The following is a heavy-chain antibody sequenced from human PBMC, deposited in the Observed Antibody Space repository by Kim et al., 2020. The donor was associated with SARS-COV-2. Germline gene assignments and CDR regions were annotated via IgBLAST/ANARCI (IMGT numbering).Heavy chain of an antibody. CDR1: GGSFSGYY. J-gene: IGHJ4*02. Sequence: SETLSLTCAVYGGSFSGYYWSWIRQPPGKGLEWIGEINHSGSTNYNPSLKSRVTISVDTSKNQFSLKLSSVTAADTAVYYCARHPVFRYYYGSGSYYRASREKYFDYWGQGTLVTVSS. D-gene: IGHD3-10*01. CDR2: INHSGST. V-gene: IGHV4-34*01. CDR3: ARHPVFRYYYGSGSYYRASREKYFDY.